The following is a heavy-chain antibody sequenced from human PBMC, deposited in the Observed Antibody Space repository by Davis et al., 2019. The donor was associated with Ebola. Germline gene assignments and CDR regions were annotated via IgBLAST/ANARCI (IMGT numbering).Heavy chain of an antibody. CDR2: INPNSGGT. D-gene: IGHD3-3*01. Sequence: ASVKVSCKASGYTFTGYYMHWVRQAPGQGLEWMGWINPNSGGTNYAQKFQGRVTMTRDTSISTAYMELSRLRSDDTAVYYCARRSITIFGVVKFDYWGQGTLVTVSS. J-gene: IGHJ4*02. CDR1: GYTFTGYY. V-gene: IGHV1-2*02. CDR3: ARRSITIFGVVKFDY.